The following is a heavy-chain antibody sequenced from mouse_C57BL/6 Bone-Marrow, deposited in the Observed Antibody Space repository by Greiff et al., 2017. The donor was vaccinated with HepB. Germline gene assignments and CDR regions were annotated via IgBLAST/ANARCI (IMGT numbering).Heavy chain of an antibody. Sequence: EVQVVESGGGLVQPKGSLKLSCAASGFSFNTYAMNWVRQAPGKGLEWVARIRSKSNNYATYYADSVKDRFTISRDDSESMLYLQMNNLKTEDTAMYNCVGQGVYYSNYFDYWGQGTTLTVSS. CDR1: GFSFNTYA. CDR2: IRSKSNNYAT. D-gene: IGHD2-5*01. J-gene: IGHJ2*01. V-gene: IGHV10-1*01. CDR3: VGQGVYYSNYFDY.